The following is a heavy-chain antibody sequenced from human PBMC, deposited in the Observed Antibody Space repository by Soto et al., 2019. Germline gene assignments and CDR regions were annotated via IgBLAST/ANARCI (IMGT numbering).Heavy chain of an antibody. V-gene: IGHV3-11*01. CDR2: ITSGVTTV. D-gene: IGHD2-2*01. J-gene: IGHJ5*02. CDR1: GFNFNDYY. CDR3: ARKFYHGPSFDL. Sequence: QVPLVESGGGLVKPGGSLRLSCAASGFNFNDYYMNWIRQTPGKGLEWVSSITSGVTTVSYADSVQGRFTISRDDALNSVFHQLHSLSADDTAVYYCARKFYHGPSFDLWGQGILVTVS.